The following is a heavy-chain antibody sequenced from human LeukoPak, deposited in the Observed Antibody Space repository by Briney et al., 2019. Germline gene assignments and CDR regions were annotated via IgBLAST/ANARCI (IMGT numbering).Heavy chain of an antibody. CDR3: AKDKADGYAFDI. Sequence: PGGSLRLSCAASGFTFSSYAMSWVRQAPGKRLEWVSAISGSGGSTYYADSVKGRFTISRDNSKNTLYLQMNSLRAEDTAVYYCAKDKADGYAFDIWGQGTMVTVSS. D-gene: IGHD4-17*01. CDR1: GFTFSSYA. J-gene: IGHJ3*02. V-gene: IGHV3-23*01. CDR2: ISGSGGST.